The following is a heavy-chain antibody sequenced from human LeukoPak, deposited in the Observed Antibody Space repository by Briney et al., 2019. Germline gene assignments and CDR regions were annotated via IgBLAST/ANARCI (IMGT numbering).Heavy chain of an antibody. CDR2: ISWYSGSI. CDR1: GFTFDDYA. D-gene: IGHD4-17*01. J-gene: IGHJ4*02. Sequence: GRSLRLSCAASGFTFDDYAMHWVRQAPGKGLEWVSGISWYSGSIGYADSVKGRFTISRDNAKNSLYLQMNSLRAEDTALYHCAKDKYLTVTTSQGLDYWGQGTLVTVSS. V-gene: IGHV3-9*01. CDR3: AKDKYLTVTTSQGLDY.